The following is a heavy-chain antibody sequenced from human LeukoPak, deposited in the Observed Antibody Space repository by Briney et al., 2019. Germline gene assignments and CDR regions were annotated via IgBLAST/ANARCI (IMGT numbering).Heavy chain of an antibody. D-gene: IGHD6-13*01. CDR1: GYTFTGYY. V-gene: IGHV1-2*06. Sequence: SSVKVSCKASGYTFTGYYMHWVRQAPGQGLEWMGRINPNSGGTNYAQKFQGRVTMTRDTPTSTVYMELSSLRSEDTAVYYCARAFNSSSWFPFDPWGQGTLVTVSS. J-gene: IGHJ5*02. CDR3: ARAFNSSSWFPFDP. CDR2: INPNSGGT.